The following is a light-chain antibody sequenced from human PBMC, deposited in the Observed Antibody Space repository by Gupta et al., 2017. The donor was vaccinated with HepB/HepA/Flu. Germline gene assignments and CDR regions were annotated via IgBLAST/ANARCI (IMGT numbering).Light chain of an antibody. Sequence: QSVLTQSPSVSGTPGQRVTISCSGSSSNVARNNVNWYQQVPGTAPKLLIYYNDGRPSGVPARFSGSKSGTSASLAISGLQAEDEADYYCAAWDTSINVVVFGGGTKLTVL. CDR2: YND. V-gene: IGLV1-44*01. J-gene: IGLJ2*01. CDR3: AAWDTSINVVV. CDR1: SSNVARNN.